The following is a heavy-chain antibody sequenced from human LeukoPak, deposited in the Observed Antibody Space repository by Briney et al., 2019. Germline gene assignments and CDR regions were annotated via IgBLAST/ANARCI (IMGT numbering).Heavy chain of an antibody. J-gene: IGHJ4*02. CDR2: ISSSSSYI. CDR1: GFTFSSYS. Sequence: PGGSLRLSCAASGFTFSSYSMNWVRQAPGKGLEWVSSISSSSSYIYYADSVKGRFTISRDNSKNTLYLQMNSLRAEDTAVYYCAKDGRVTRDFDYWGQGTLVTVSS. CDR3: AKDGRVTRDFDY. V-gene: IGHV3-21*01. D-gene: IGHD4-11*01.